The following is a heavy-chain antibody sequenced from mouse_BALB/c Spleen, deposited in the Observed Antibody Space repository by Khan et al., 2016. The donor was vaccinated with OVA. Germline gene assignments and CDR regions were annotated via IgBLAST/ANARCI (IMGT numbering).Heavy chain of an antibody. V-gene: IGHV1-7*01. CDR3: ARDRIDY. J-gene: IGHJ2*01. CDR2: INPTSGYT. Sequence: QVQLQQSGAELAKPGASVKMSCKASGYTFTSYWMHWIKQRPGQGLEWIGYINPTSGYTDYNHKFKDKATLTADKSSSTAYMQLSSLTSDDSADYYCARDRIDYWGQGTALTVSS. CDR1: GYTFTSYW.